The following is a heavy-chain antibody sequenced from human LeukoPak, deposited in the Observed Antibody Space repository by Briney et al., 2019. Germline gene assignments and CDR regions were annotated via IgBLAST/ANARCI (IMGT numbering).Heavy chain of an antibody. V-gene: IGHV4-59*08. CDR2: IYYSGST. J-gene: IGHJ4*02. Sequence: KPSETLSLTCTVSGGSISSYYWSWIRQPPGKGPEWIGYIYYSGSTNYNPSLKSRVTISVDTSKNQFSLKLSSVTAADTAVYYCARLTASDSSGVDYWGQGTLVTVSS. CDR1: GGSISSYY. CDR3: ARLTASDSSGVDY. D-gene: IGHD6-19*01.